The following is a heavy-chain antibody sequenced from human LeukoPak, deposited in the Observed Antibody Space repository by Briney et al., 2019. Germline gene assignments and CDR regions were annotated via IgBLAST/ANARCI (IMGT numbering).Heavy chain of an antibody. CDR3: SNLLYYYDSSQPY. V-gene: IGHV3-23*01. CDR2: IIGSGGST. CDR1: GVTLSSNC. D-gene: IGHD3-22*01. Sequence: PGGSLSLSCAPSGVTLSSNCMSWVRHAPGGGLEWVSAIIGSGGSTYSADSVKGRFTISKDNSINPLYLQMNSLRARAPAFYSWSNLLYYYDSSQPYWGQGTLVTVSS. J-gene: IGHJ4*02.